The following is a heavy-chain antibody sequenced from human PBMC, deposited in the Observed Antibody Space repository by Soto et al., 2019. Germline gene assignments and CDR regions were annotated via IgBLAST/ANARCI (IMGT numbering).Heavy chain of an antibody. D-gene: IGHD6-13*01. Sequence: ASVKVSCKASGYIFTSYYIHWVRQAPGQGLEWMGWINPFDGSSTSYADSVKGRFTISRDNAKNTLYLQMNSLRAEDTAVYYCARKTGTAAGSFDYWGQGTLVTVSS. CDR2: INPFDGSST. J-gene: IGHJ4*02. CDR1: GYIFTSYY. V-gene: IGHV3-74*01. CDR3: ARKTGTAAGSFDY.